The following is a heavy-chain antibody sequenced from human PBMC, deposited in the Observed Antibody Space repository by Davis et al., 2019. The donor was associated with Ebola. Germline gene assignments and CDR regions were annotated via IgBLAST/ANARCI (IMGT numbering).Heavy chain of an antibody. V-gene: IGHV3-43D*03. Sequence: GESLKISCAASGFTFDDYAMHWVRQAPGKGLEWVSLISWDGGSAYYADSVKGRFTISRDSSKNSMYLQMNSLTLEDTALYYCARISLGASDYWGQGTLVTVSP. CDR3: ARISLGASDY. J-gene: IGHJ4*02. CDR2: ISWDGGSA. CDR1: GFTFDDYA.